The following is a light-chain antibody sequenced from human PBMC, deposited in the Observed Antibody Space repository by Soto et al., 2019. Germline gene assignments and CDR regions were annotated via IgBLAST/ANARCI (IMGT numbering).Light chain of an antibody. J-gene: IGKJ5*01. Sequence: IKLNQSPSSLSATVGDRVTITCRASQGISSALAWYQQKPGKAPKLLIYDASSLESGVPSRFSGSGSGTDFTLTISSLQPEDFATYYCQQFNNYPITFGQGTRLEIK. CDR3: QQFNNYPIT. V-gene: IGKV1D-13*01. CDR1: QGISSA. CDR2: DAS.